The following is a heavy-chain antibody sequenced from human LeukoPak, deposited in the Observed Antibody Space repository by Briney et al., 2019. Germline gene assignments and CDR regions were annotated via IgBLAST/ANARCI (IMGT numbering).Heavy chain of an antibody. V-gene: IGHV4-39*07. Sequence: SETLSLTCTVSNGSISSSSYYWGWIRQPPGKGLEWIGSNSYSGSTYYNPSLKSRVTIYVDTSKNQFSLKLSSVTAADTAVYYCARDSGYYDSSGSYDYWGQGTLVTVSS. J-gene: IGHJ4*02. CDR1: NGSISSSSYY. CDR3: ARDSGYYDSSGSYDY. D-gene: IGHD3-22*01. CDR2: NSYSGST.